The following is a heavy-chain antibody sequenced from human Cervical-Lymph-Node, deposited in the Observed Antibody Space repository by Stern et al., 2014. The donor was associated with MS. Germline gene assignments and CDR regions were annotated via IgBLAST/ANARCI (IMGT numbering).Heavy chain of an antibody. Sequence: QVQLVQSGAEVKKPGASLKVSCKASGYTFSVYNIHWVRQAPGQGLEWMGRINPNSGGTHYAQKFKGRVTMTRDTSISIVYMELTRLRSDDTAVYYCARGASDYWGQGTLVTVSS. CDR2: INPNSGGT. J-gene: IGHJ4*02. V-gene: IGHV1-2*06. CDR3: ARGASDY. D-gene: IGHD3-16*01. CDR1: GYTFSVYN.